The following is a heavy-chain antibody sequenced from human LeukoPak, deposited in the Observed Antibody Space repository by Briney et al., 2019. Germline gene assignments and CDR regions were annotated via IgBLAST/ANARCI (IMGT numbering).Heavy chain of an antibody. Sequence: GGSLRLSCAASGFTFSSYAMHWVRQAPGKGLEWVAVISYDGDDGSNIYYADSVKGRFTISRDNSKNTLYLQMNSLRAEDTAVYYCANLVVPAAIIHPGFPACWGQGTLVTVSS. J-gene: IGHJ4*02. CDR1: GFTFSSYA. CDR2: ISYDGDDGSNI. D-gene: IGHD2-2*01. CDR3: ANLVVPAAIIHPGFPAC. V-gene: IGHV3-30-3*01.